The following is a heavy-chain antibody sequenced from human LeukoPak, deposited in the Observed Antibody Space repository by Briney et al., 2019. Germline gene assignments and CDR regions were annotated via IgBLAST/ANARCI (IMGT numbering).Heavy chain of an antibody. Sequence: SETLSLTCTVPGGSISSYYWSWIRQPPGKGLEWIGYIYYSGSTNYNPSLKSRVTISVDTSKNQFSLKLSSVTAADTAVYYCARERRLVGATPHFDYWGQGTLVTVSS. J-gene: IGHJ4*02. CDR1: GGSISSYY. D-gene: IGHD1-26*01. V-gene: IGHV4-59*12. CDR3: ARERRLVGATPHFDY. CDR2: IYYSGST.